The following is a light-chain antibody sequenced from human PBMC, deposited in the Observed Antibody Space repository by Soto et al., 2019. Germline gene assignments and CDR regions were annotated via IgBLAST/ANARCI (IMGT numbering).Light chain of an antibody. CDR3: QQYSDWPPIT. J-gene: IGKJ5*01. V-gene: IGKV3-15*01. CDR1: HSVNSH. CDR2: GAS. Sequence: MMMTQSPATLSVSPGERVTLSCRTSHSVNSHVAWYQQKPGQAPRLLLYGASTRATGTPARFSGSGSGTEFALTISSLPSEDFALYYCQQYSDWPPITFGQGTRLEIK.